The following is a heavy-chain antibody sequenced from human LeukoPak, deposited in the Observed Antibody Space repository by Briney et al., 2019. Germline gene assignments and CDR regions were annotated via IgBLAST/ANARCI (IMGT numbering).Heavy chain of an antibody. CDR1: GFTFSTYY. V-gene: IGHV3-7*01. D-gene: IGHD1-26*01. Sequence: GGSLRLSCAASGFTFSTYYMSWLRHAPGKGLEWVANIKQDGSEKYYVDSVKGRFTISRDNAKNSLFLQMNSLRAEDTAVYYCARGVGDDYWGQGTLVTVSS. CDR2: IKQDGSEK. J-gene: IGHJ4*02. CDR3: ARGVGDDY.